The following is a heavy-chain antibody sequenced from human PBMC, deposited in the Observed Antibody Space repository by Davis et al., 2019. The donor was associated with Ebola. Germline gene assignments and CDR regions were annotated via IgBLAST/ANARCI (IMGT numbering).Heavy chain of an antibody. D-gene: IGHD2-21*02. CDR2: LEPEDGET. Sequence: AASVTVSCKVSVSTLTELSVHWVRQAPGKGLEWMGGLEPEDGETLYGQKFQDRLTMTEDSSIDTAYMELTSLRSEDTAVYYCARSHIVFMPAIRRGFDYWGQGTLVTVSS. CDR1: VSTLTELS. J-gene: IGHJ4*02. V-gene: IGHV1-24*01. CDR3: ARSHIVFMPAIRRGFDY.